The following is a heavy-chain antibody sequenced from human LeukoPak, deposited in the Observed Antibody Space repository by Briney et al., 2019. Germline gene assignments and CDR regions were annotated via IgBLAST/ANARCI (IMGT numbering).Heavy chain of an antibody. V-gene: IGHV4-59*01. D-gene: IGHD3-9*01. CDR1: GGSISSYY. CDR2: IYYSGST. J-gene: IGHJ4*02. Sequence: SETLSLTCTVSGGSISSYYWSWMRPPPGKGLVWIGYIYYSGSTNYNPSLKSRVTISVDTSKNQFSLKLSSVTAADTAVYYCARTADILTGYYDECFDYWGQGTLVTVSS. CDR3: ARTADILTGYYDECFDY.